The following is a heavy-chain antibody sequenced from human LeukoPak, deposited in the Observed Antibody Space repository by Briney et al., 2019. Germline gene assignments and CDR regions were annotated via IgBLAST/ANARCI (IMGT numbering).Heavy chain of an antibody. CDR1: GFTFSSYS. D-gene: IGHD6-19*01. J-gene: IGHJ4*02. V-gene: IGHV3-21*01. CDR3: ARDSGAVAGTDY. CDR2: ISSSSSYI. Sequence: GGSLRLSCAASGFTFSSYSMNWVRQAPGKGLEWVSSISSSSSYIYYADSVKGRFTISRDNAKNSLYLQMNSLRAEDTAVYYCARDSGAVAGTDYWGQGTLVTVSS.